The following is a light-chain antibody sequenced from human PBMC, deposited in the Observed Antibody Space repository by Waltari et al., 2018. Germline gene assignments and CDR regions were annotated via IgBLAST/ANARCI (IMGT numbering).Light chain of an antibody. CDR2: EVN. CDR3: TSYAGNSNTYV. V-gene: IGLV2-8*01. CDR1: SSDVGGYNY. Sequence: QSALTQPPSASGSPGQSVTISCTGTSSDVGGYNYVSWYHQHPGNAPKLMIYEVNKRPSGVPDRFSGSKSGNTASLTVSGLQPEDDADYYCTSYAGNSNTYVFGTGTKVTVL. J-gene: IGLJ1*01.